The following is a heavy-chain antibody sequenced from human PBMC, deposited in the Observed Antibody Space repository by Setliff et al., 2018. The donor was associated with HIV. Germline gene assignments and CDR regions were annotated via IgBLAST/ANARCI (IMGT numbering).Heavy chain of an antibody. CDR2: INHSGST. J-gene: IGHJ4*02. V-gene: IGHV4-34*01. Sequence: SETLSLTCAVYGGSFSGYYWSWIRQPPGKGLEWIGEINHSGSTNYNPSLKSRVTISVDTSKNQFSLKLSSVTAADTAVYYCAREGSTLVRGVIRGYYFDYWGQGTLVTSPQ. D-gene: IGHD3-10*01. CDR3: AREGSTLVRGVIRGYYFDY. CDR1: GGSFSGYY.